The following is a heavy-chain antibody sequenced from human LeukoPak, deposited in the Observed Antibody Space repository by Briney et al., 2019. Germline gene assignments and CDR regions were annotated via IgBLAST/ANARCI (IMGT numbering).Heavy chain of an antibody. J-gene: IGHJ4*02. Sequence: SETLSLTCTVSGGSISSYYWNWIRQPPGKGLEWIGYVYYSGGTNYNPSLKSRVTISLDTSKNQFSLKLSSVTAADTAVYYCARRANTAPPYYFDYWGQGTLVTVSS. D-gene: IGHD5-18*01. CDR2: VYYSGGT. V-gene: IGHV4-59*01. CDR1: GGSISSYY. CDR3: ARRANTAPPYYFDY.